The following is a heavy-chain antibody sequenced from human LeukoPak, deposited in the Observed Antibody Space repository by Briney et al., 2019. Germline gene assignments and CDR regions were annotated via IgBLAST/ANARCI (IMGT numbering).Heavy chain of an antibody. D-gene: IGHD3-22*01. Sequence: SETLSLTCTVSGESVTSYYWTWIRQPPGKGLEWIGYVYYNGNTNSNPSLKSRVTISIDTSKSQFSLKLSSVTAADTAVYYCAREAALYYYDSSGYYHPWGQGTLVTVSS. CDR3: AREAALYYYDSSGYYHP. J-gene: IGHJ5*02. V-gene: IGHV4-59*02. CDR1: GESVTSYY. CDR2: VYYNGNT.